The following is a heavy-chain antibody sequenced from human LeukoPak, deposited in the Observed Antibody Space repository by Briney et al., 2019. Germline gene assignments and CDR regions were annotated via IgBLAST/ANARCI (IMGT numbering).Heavy chain of an antibody. Sequence: SETLSLTCTVSGGSISSYYWSWIRQPPGKGLEWIGYIYYSGSTNYNPSLKSRVTISVDTSKNQFSLKLSSVTAADTAVYYCARNYDSSGYYFWFDPWGQGTLVTVSS. J-gene: IGHJ5*02. CDR2: IYYSGST. V-gene: IGHV4-59*01. CDR1: GGSISSYY. CDR3: ARNYDSSGYYFWFDP. D-gene: IGHD3-22*01.